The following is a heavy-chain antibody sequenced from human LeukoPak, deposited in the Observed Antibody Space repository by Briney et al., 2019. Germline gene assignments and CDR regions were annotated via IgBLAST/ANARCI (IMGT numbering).Heavy chain of an antibody. CDR3: ARPGGYYDSSAFDI. Sequence: SETLSLTCTVSGGSISSYYWSWIRQPPGKGLEWIGYIYYSGSTNYNPSLKSRVTISVDTSENQFSLKLSSVTAADTAVYYCARPGGYYDSSAFDIWGQGTMATVSS. CDR2: IYYSGST. D-gene: IGHD3-22*01. V-gene: IGHV4-59*08. J-gene: IGHJ3*02. CDR1: GGSISSYY.